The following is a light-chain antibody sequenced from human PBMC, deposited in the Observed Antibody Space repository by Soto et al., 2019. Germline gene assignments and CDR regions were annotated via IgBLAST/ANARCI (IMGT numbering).Light chain of an antibody. CDR3: QQSYSTPYT. CDR1: QSISNY. CDR2: GAS. V-gene: IGKV1-39*01. J-gene: IGKJ2*01. Sequence: DIQMTQSPSSLSASVGDRVTITCRASQSISNYLNWYQQKPGKAPKLLIFGASSLQSGVPSRFGGSGSGTDFTLTISSLQPEDFATYYCQQSYSTPYTFGQGTKLEIK.